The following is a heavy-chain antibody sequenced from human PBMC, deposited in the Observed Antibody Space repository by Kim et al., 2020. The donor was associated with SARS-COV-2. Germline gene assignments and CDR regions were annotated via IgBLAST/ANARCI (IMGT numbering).Heavy chain of an antibody. CDR1: GFTFSSYA. CDR2: ISGSGGST. D-gene: IGHD6-13*01. J-gene: IGHJ2*01. CDR3: AKDDMPGAAGTGGGFHWYFDL. V-gene: IGHV3-23*01. Sequence: GGSLRLSCAASGFTFSSYAMSWVRQAPGKGLEWVSAISGSGGSTYYADSVKGRFTISRDNSKNTLYLQMNSLRAEDTAVYYCAKDDMPGAAGTGGGFHWYFDLWGRGTLVTVSS.